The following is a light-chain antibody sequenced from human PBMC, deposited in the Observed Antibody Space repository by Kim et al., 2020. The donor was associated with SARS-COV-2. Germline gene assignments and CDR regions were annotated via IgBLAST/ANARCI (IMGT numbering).Light chain of an antibody. CDR2: DKS. CDR3: NSRSSNDNVV. Sequence: VAWGQTIRITCQRNSRRSYYATRYKQQPGQAPIIVIYDKSNRHSGIPDRFSGSSSGNTASLTITGTQAGDEADYYCNSRSSNDNVVFGGGTQLTVL. V-gene: IGLV3-19*01. J-gene: IGLJ2*01. CDR1: SRRSYY.